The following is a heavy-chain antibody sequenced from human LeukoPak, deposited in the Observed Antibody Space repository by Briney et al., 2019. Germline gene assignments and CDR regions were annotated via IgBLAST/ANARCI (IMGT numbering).Heavy chain of an antibody. V-gene: IGHV1-2*02. CDR1: GYTFTGYY. J-gene: IGHJ3*02. CDR3: ARDKQWLAGSAFDI. D-gene: IGHD6-19*01. CDR2: INPNSGGT. Sequence: ASVKVSCKASGYTFTGYYMHWVRQAPGQGLEWMGWINPNSGGTNYAQKFQGRVTMTRDTSISTAYMELSRLRSDDTAVYYCARDKQWLAGSAFDIWGQGTMVTVSS.